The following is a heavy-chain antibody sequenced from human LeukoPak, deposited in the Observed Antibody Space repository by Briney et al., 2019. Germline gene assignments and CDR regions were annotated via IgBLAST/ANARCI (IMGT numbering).Heavy chain of an antibody. D-gene: IGHD3-10*01. Sequence: GGSLTLSCAASGFTFSYHWMTWVRQAPGKGLEWVSAISGSGGSTYYADSVKGRFTISRDNSKNTLYLQMNSLRAEDTAVYYCAKPHGSGSYYNYLGAFDIWGQGTMVTVSS. V-gene: IGHV3-23*01. J-gene: IGHJ3*02. CDR2: ISGSGGST. CDR1: GFTFSYHW. CDR3: AKPHGSGSYYNYLGAFDI.